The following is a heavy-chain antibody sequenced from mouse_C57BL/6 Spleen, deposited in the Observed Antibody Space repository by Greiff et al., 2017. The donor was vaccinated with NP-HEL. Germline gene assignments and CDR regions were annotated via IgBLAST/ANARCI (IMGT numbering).Heavy chain of an antibody. CDR2: ISSGSSTI. D-gene: IGHD1-1*01. J-gene: IGHJ4*01. CDR1: GFTFSDYG. Sequence: EVKLMESGGGLVKPGGSLKLSCAASGFTFSDYGMHWVRQAPEKGLEWVAYISSGSSTIYYADTVKGRFTISRDNAKNTLFLQMTSLRSEDTAMYYCARNGGSSYYYAMDYWGQGTSVTVSS. CDR3: ARNGGSSYYYAMDY. V-gene: IGHV5-17*01.